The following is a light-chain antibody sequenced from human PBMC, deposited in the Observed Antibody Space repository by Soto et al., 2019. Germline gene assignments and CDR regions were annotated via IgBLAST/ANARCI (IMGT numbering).Light chain of an antibody. CDR1: QDIDSW. CDR3: QQCNRFPLT. V-gene: IGKV1-12*01. CDR2: AAI. J-gene: IGKJ4*01. Sequence: DIQMTQSPSSVSASIGDRVTITCRASQDIDSWLAWFQQKPGEAPRLLIYAAISLHSGVPSRFSGAGSGTDFSLTLSSLQPEDFATYFCQQCNRFPLTFGGGPKVEIK.